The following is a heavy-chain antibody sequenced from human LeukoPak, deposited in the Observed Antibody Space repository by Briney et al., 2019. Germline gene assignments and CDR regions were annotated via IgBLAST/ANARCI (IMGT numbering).Heavy chain of an antibody. CDR3: ARGRSNYGMDV. J-gene: IGHJ6*02. Sequence: PSETLSLTCTVSGGSISSGGYYWSWIRQHPGKGLEWIGYIYYSGSTYYNPSLKSRVTISVDTSKNQFSLKLSSVTAADTAAYYCARGRSNYGMDVWGQGTTVTVSS. CDR2: IYYSGST. CDR1: GGSISSGGYY. V-gene: IGHV4-31*03.